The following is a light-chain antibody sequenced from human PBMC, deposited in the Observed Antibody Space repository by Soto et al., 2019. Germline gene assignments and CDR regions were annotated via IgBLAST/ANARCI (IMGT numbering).Light chain of an antibody. CDR1: SSDVGGYNY. CDR2: EVS. CDR3: SSYAGSNNVV. Sequence: QSALSQPPSASGSPGQSVTISCTGTSSDVGGYNYVSWYQQHPGKAPKLMIYEVSKRPSGVPDRFSGSKSGNTASLTVSGLHADDDSDYYCSSYAGSNNVVFGGGTKLTVL. V-gene: IGLV2-8*01. J-gene: IGLJ2*01.